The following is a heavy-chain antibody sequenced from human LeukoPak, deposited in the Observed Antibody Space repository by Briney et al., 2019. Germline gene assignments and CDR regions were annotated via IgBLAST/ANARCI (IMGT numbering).Heavy chain of an antibody. CDR2: IKQDGSEK. CDR3: ARVAPATADYYYYGMDV. J-gene: IGHJ6*02. V-gene: IGHV3-7*01. D-gene: IGHD2-2*01. CDR1: GFTFSSYW. Sequence: PGGSLRLSCAASGFTFSSYWISWVRQAPGKGLEWVANIKQDGSEKYYVDSVKGRFTISRDNAKNSLYLQMNSLRAEDTAVYYCARVAPATADYYYYGMDVWGQGTTVTVSS.